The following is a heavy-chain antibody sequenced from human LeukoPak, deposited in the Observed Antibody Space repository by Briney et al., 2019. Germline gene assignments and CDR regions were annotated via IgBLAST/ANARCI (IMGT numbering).Heavy chain of an antibody. Sequence: SETLSLACTVSGGSISSGGYYWSWIRQPPGKGLEWIGYIYHSGSTYYNPSLKSRVTISVDRSKNQFSLKLSSVTAADTAVYYCAREQQLVPRPGDYWGQGTLVTVSS. CDR2: IYHSGST. V-gene: IGHV4-30-2*01. CDR1: GGSISSGGYY. CDR3: AREQQLVPRPGDY. D-gene: IGHD6-13*01. J-gene: IGHJ4*02.